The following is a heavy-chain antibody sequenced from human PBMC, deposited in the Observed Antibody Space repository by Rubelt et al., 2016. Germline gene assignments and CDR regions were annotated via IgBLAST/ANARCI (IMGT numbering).Heavy chain of an antibody. J-gene: IGHJ5*02. CDR2: IYWNDDK. D-gene: IGHD1-14*01. V-gene: IGHV2-5*01. CDR1: GFSLDTSGMS. Sequence: QITLKESGPTLVKPTETLTLTCTFSGFSLDTSGMSVGWIRQPPGKALEWVALIYWNDDKRYSPSLRTRLTITKDTSKNLVILRLADVGVGDADTYYAARSRPWRTGPHWFEPWGQGIRGTVSS. CDR3: ARSRPWRTGPHWFEP.